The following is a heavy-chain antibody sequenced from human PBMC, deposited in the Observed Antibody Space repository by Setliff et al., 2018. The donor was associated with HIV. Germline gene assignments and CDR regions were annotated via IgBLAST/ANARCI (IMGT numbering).Heavy chain of an antibody. CDR2: IIPSLGTA. J-gene: IGHJ4*02. D-gene: IGHD5-12*01. CDR1: GDTFTGYT. CDR3: ARDAGYSGSAWNY. V-gene: IGHV1-69*13. Sequence: SVKVSCRSSGDTFTGYTITWVRQAPGQGLEWMGGIIPSLGTANYAQRFKGRVTFTADASTSTVYMELSSLRSEDTAMYYCARDAGYSGSAWNYWGQGTLVTVSS.